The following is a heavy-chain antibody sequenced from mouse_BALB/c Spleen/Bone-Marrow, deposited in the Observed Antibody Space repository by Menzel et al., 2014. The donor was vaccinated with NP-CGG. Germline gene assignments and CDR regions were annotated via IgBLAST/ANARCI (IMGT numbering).Heavy chain of an antibody. CDR3: ATQNFDY. CDR2: ISGGGSDR. J-gene: IGHJ2*01. CDR1: GFTFSSYG. V-gene: IGHV5-9-2*01. Sequence: EVMLVESGGGLVKPGGSLKLSCTASGFTFSSYGMSWVRQTPEKRLEWVATISGGGSDRYYPDSVQGRITISRDNAKNNLYLQMSSLRSEDTALYYCATQNFDYWGQGTTLTVSS.